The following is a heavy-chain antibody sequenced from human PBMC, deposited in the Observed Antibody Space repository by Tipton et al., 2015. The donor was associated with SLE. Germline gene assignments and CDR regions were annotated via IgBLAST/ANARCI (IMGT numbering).Heavy chain of an antibody. CDR3: TRRDTSKWRFDY. Sequence: TLSLTCTVSGGSIRSDDSFWTWIRQVPGEGLEWIGNIYYSGSTYYNPSLKNRLTIALDTSTNQFSLNLNSVTAADTAVYFCTRRDTSKWRFDYWGQGTLVTVSS. CDR2: IYYSGST. V-gene: IGHV4-31*03. D-gene: IGHD2-2*01. CDR1: GGSIRSDDSF. J-gene: IGHJ4*02.